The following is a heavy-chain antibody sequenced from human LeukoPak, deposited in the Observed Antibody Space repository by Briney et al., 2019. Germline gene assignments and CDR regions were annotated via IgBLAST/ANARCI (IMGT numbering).Heavy chain of an antibody. V-gene: IGHV3-21*01. CDR2: ISSSSYI. D-gene: IGHD3-10*01. Sequence: GGSLRLSCAASGFTFSSYSMNWVRQAPGKGLEWVSSISSSSYIYYADSVKGRFTISRDNAKNSLYLQMNSLRAEDTAVYYCARVLHQDYYGSGPFDYWGQGTLVTVSS. J-gene: IGHJ4*02. CDR1: GFTFSSYS. CDR3: ARVLHQDYYGSGPFDY.